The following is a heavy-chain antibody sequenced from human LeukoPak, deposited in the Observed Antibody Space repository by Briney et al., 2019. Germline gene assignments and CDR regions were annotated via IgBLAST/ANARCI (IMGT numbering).Heavy chain of an antibody. D-gene: IGHD2-21*01. V-gene: IGHV3-30-3*01. CDR3: ARDLADSYDP. J-gene: IGHJ5*02. Sequence: PGGSLRLSCAASGFTFSSYAMHWVRQAPGKGLEWVAVISYDGSNKYYADSVKVRFTISRDNSKNTLYLQMNSLRAEDTAVYYCARDLADSYDPWGQGTLVTVSS. CDR1: GFTFSSYA. CDR2: ISYDGSNK.